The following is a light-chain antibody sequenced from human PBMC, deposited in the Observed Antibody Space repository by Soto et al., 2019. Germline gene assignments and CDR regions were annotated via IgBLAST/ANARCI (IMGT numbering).Light chain of an antibody. CDR3: QQYHSWPPRT. CDR2: GAS. J-gene: IGKJ1*01. V-gene: IGKV3-20*01. Sequence: IVWTQFPGTLSLSPGERATLSCRASQSVGSNYLAWYQQRPGQSPNLLIFGASHRAPDIPDRFSGSGSGTEFTLTISSLQSEDFAVYYCQQYHSWPPRTFGQGTKVDI. CDR1: QSVGSNY.